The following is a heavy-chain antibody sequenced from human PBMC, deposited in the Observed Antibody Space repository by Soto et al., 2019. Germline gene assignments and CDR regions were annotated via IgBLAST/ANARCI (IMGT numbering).Heavy chain of an antibody. J-gene: IGHJ6*02. V-gene: IGHV1-46*01. Sequence: GASVKVSCKASGYTFTSYYMHWVRQAPGQGLEWMGIINPSGGSTSYAQKFQGRVTMTRDTSTSTVYMELSSLRAEDTAVYYCATYQLPHYHGLDVWGQGTTVTVSS. CDR1: GYTFTSYY. CDR2: INPSGGST. D-gene: IGHD2-2*01. CDR3: ATYQLPHYHGLDV.